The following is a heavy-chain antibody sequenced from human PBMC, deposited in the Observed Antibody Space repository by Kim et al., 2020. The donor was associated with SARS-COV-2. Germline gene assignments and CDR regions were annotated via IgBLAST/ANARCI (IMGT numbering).Heavy chain of an antibody. Sequence: GGSLRLSCAASGFTFNNYAMSWVRQAPGKGLEWVAAIGGYGATTYFADSVKGRFTISRDTSDNTLYLQMSSLRAEDTAVYYCATCVAWTTVPPWYFDTRGRGALVTVSS. CDR2: IGGYGATT. CDR1: GFTFNNYA. D-gene: IGHD4-17*01. CDR3: ATCVAWTTVPPWYFDT. V-gene: IGHV3-23*01. J-gene: IGHJ2*01.